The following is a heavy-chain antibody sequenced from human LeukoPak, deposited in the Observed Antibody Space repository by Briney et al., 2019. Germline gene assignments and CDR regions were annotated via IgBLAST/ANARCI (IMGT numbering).Heavy chain of an antibody. J-gene: IGHJ5*01. CDR2: ISGSGGST. CDR3: AKDEGLGSWSEC. V-gene: IGHV3-23*01. Sequence: GGSLRLSCAASGFTFSSYAMSWVRQAPGKGLEWVSAISGSGGSTYYADSVKGRLTISRDNSKNTLYLQMNSLRAEDTAVYYRAKDEGLGSWSECWGQGTLVTVSS. CDR1: GFTFSSYA.